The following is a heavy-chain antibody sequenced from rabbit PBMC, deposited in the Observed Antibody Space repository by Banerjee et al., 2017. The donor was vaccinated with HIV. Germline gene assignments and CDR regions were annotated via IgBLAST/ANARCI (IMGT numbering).Heavy chain of an antibody. CDR2: IYAGSSGST. Sequence: QEQLVESGGGLVQPEGSLTLTCTASGFTISSGYDMCWVRQAPGKGLEWIACIYAGSSGSTYYASWAKGRFTISKTSSTTVTLQMTSLTAADTSTYFCARGVSTSGRGYGLWGQGTLVTVS. V-gene: IGHV1S45*01. CDR1: GFTISSGYD. CDR3: ARGVSTSGRGYGL. J-gene: IGHJ3*01. D-gene: IGHD4-1*01.